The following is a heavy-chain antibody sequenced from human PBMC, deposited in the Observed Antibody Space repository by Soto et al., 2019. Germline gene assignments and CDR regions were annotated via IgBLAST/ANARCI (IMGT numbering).Heavy chain of an antibody. CDR2: IRGSGGPT. CDR3: VKDFRGGYDWVHD. CDR1: GFTFSNYA. V-gene: IGHV3-23*01. D-gene: IGHD5-12*01. Sequence: EVQLLASGGDLVQPGGSLSLSCAASGFTFSNYAMSWVRQAPGKGLEWVSLIRGSGGPTNYADSVKGRFTVSRDNSKNMLFLQMNSLRADDTAVYYCVKDFRGGYDWVHDWGQGTRVTVSS. J-gene: IGHJ4*02.